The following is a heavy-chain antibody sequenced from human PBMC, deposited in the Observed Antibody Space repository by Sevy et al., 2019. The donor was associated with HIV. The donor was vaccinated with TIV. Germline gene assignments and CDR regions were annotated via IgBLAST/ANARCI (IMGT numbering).Heavy chain of an antibody. D-gene: IGHD1-26*01. CDR1: GYSFTNYG. CDR2: ISGYNGYT. Sequence: ASVKVSCKASGYSFTNYGIGWVRQAPGQGLEWMGWISGYNGYTNYAQNLQGRVTMTTDTSTSTAYMELRSLRSDDTAIYYCAKEGKNTRSWSDPWGQGTLVTVSS. CDR3: AKEGKNTRSWSDP. V-gene: IGHV1-18*01. J-gene: IGHJ5*02.